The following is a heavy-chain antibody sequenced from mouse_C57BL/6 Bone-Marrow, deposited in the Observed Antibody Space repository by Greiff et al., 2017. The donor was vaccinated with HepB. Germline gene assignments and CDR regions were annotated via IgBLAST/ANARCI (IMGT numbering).Heavy chain of an antibody. CDR2: ISSGSSTI. D-gene: IGHD1-1*01. J-gene: IGHJ2*01. CDR1: GFTFSDYG. CDR3: ARGVVGDFDY. V-gene: IGHV5-17*01. Sequence: DVQLVESGGGLVKPGGSLKLSCAASGFTFSDYGMHWVRQAPEKGLEWVAYISSGSSTIYYADTVKGRFTISRDNAKNTLFLQMTSLRSEDTAMYYCARGVVGDFDYWGQGTTLTVSS.